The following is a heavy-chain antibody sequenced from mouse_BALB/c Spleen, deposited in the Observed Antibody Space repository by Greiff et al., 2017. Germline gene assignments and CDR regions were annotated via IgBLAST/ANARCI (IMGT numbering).Heavy chain of an antibody. CDR1: GYSITSDYA. J-gene: IGHJ2*01. Sequence: EVQLQESGPGLVKPSQSLSLTCTVTGYSITSDYAWNWIRQFPGNKLEWMGYISYSGSTSYNPSLKSRISITRDTSKNQFFLQLNSVTTEDTATYYCAKLYYGSSYIFDYWGQGTTLTVSS. CDR3: AKLYYGSSYIFDY. D-gene: IGHD1-1*01. CDR2: ISYSGST. V-gene: IGHV3-2*02.